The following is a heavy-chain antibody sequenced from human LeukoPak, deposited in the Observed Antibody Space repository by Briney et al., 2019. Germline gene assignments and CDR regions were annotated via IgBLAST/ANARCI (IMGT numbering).Heavy chain of an antibody. CDR2: IYYSGST. Sequence: PSETLSLTCTVSGGSISNYYWNWIRQPPGKGLERIGHIYYSGSTNYNPSLKSRVTISVDTSKNQFSLKVSSVTAADTALYYCARGRVSYRRPDALDIWGQGTMVTVSS. CDR3: ARGRVSYRRPDALDI. D-gene: IGHD2-8*01. CDR1: GGSISNYY. V-gene: IGHV4-59*01. J-gene: IGHJ3*02.